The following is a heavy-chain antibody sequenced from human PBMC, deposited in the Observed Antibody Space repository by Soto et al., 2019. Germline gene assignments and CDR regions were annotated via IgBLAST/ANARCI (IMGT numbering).Heavy chain of an antibody. CDR1: GGSFSGYY. J-gene: IGHJ5*02. D-gene: IGHD2-8*01. CDR2: INHSGST. CDR3: ARGPVGVGHWFDP. V-gene: IGHV4-34*01. Sequence: QVQLQQWGAGPLKPSETLSLTCAVYGGSFSGYYWSWIRQPPGKGLEWIGEINHSGSTNYNPSLKSRVTISVDPSKNQFSLKLSSVTAADTAVYYCARGPVGVGHWFDPWGQGTLVTVSS.